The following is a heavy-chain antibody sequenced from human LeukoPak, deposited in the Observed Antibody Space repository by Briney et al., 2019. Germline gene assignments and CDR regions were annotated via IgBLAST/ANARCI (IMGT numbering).Heavy chain of an antibody. CDR1: GFTFSSYA. Sequence: GGSLRLSCAASGFTFSSYAMHWVRQAPGKGLGWVAVISYDGSNKYYADSVKGRFTISRDNSKNTLYLQMNSLRAEDTAVYYCARDCGSSSADAFDIWGQGTMVTVSS. D-gene: IGHD6-6*01. V-gene: IGHV3-30-3*01. CDR3: ARDCGSSSADAFDI. J-gene: IGHJ3*02. CDR2: ISYDGSNK.